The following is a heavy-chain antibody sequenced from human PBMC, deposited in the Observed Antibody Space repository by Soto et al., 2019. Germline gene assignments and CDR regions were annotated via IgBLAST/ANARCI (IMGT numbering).Heavy chain of an antibody. D-gene: IGHD3-10*01. CDR3: ARPPTYGSGSYYKDPFDY. Sequence: GESLKISCNGSGDSFTSYCIGWVRQVPGKGLEWMGIIYPGDSDTRYSPSFQGQVTISADKSISTAYLQWSSLKASDTAMYYCARPPTYGSGSYYKDPFDYSAQRTLVTVSS. V-gene: IGHV5-51*01. CDR2: IYPGDSDT. CDR1: GDSFTSYC. J-gene: IGHJ4*02.